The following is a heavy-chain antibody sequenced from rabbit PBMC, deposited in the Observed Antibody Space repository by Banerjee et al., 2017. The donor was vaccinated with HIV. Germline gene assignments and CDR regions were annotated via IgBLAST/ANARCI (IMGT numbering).Heavy chain of an antibody. D-gene: IGHD4-1*01. Sequence: QEQLVESGGGLVQPEGSLTLTCTASGFSFSSSDYMCWVRQAPGKGLEWIACIYSGSSGSTYYASWAKGRFTITKTSSTTGTLQMTSLTAADTATYFCARDLAGVVGWNFGLWGPGTLVTVS. CDR2: IYSGSSGST. J-gene: IGHJ4*01. V-gene: IGHV1S45*01. CDR1: GFSFSSSDY. CDR3: ARDLAGVVGWNFGL.